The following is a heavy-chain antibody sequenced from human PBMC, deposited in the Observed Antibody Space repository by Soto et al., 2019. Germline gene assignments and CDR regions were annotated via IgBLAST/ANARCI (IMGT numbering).Heavy chain of an antibody. V-gene: IGHV6-1*01. D-gene: IGHD3-22*01. CDR2: TYYRSKWYN. CDR3: PRDIYAFSSGYFNCFDT. J-gene: IGHJ5*02. CDR1: GDSVSSNSAA. Sequence: PSQTLSLTCAISGDSVSSNSAAWNWIRQSPSRGLEWLGRTYYRSKWYNDYAVSVKSRITINPDTSKNQFSLQLNSVTPEDTAVYSCPRDIYAFSSGYFNCFDTWGQGTLVTISS.